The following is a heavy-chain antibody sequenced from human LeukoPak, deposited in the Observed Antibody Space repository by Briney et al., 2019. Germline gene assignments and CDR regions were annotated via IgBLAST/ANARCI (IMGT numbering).Heavy chain of an antibody. J-gene: IGHJ4*02. D-gene: IGHD6-19*01. CDR2: IYYSGST. CDR1: GGSISSYY. Sequence: SETLSLTCTVSGGSISSYYWSWIRQPPGKGLEWIGYIYYSGSTNYNPSLKSRVTISVDTSKNQFSLKLSSVTAADTAVYYCAYSSGWYSSGFDYWGQGTLVTVSS. V-gene: IGHV4-59*01. CDR3: AYSSGWYSSGFDY.